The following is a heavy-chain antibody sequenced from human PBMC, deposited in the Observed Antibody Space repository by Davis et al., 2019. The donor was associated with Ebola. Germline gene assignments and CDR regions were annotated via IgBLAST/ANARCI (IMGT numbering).Heavy chain of an antibody. CDR1: GFTFDDYA. D-gene: IGHD6-19*01. Sequence: GESLKISCAASGFTFDDYAMHWVRQAPGKGLEWVSLISGDGDSTYYADSVKGRFTIPRDNSKNFLHLQMNSLRTEDTALYYCAKDNQKWLTYYAMDVWGQGTTVTVSS. CDR3: AKDNQKWLTYYAMDV. V-gene: IGHV3-43*02. CDR2: ISGDGDST. J-gene: IGHJ6*02.